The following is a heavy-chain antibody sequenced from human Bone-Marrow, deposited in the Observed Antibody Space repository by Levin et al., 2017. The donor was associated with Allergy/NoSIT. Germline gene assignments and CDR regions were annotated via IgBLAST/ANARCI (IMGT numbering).Heavy chain of an antibody. CDR1: GFTFSGYY. CDR3: ARDYHDSGGSDY. Sequence: ASVKVSCKASGFTFSGYYIHWVRQAPGQGLQWMGWIHPNNGATNYAQQFLGRVTLTRDNSISTAYMQISSLTSDDTAVYYCARDYHDSGGSDYWGQGSLVSVSS. J-gene: IGHJ4*02. CDR2: IHPNNGAT. V-gene: IGHV1-2*02. D-gene: IGHD3-22*01.